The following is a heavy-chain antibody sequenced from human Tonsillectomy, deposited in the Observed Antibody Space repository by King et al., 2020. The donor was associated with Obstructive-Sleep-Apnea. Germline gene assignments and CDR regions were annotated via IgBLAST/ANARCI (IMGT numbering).Heavy chain of an antibody. D-gene: IGHD1-26*01. CDR1: GFTFSSYS. V-gene: IGHV3-48*04. Sequence: VQLVESGGGLVQPGGSLRLSCAASGFTFSSYSMNWVRQAPGKGLEWVSYISSSSSTIYYADSVKGRFTISRDNAKNSLYLQMNSLRAEDTAVYYCARGPPIVGATTSVDYWGQGTLVTVSS. CDR2: ISSSSSTI. CDR3: ARGPPIVGATTSVDY. J-gene: IGHJ4*02.